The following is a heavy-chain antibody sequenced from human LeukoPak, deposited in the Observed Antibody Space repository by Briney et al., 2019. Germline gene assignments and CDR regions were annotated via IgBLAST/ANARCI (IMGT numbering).Heavy chain of an antibody. CDR3: ARRTAYCGGDCYSGAIDP. V-gene: IGHV4-39*01. Sequence: SETLSLTCTVSGGSISSSSYYWGWIRQPPGKGLEWIGSIYYSGSTYYNPSLKSRVTISVDTSKNQFSLKLSSVTAADTAVYYCARRTAYCGGDCYSGAIDPWGQGTLVTVSS. J-gene: IGHJ5*02. CDR1: GGSISSSSYY. CDR2: IYYSGST. D-gene: IGHD2-21*01.